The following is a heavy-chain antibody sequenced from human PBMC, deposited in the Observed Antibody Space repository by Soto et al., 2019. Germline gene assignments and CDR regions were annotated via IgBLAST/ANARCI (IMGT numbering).Heavy chain of an antibody. CDR3: ARALGIAVAGKGVRSAWFDP. J-gene: IGHJ5*02. CDR1: GGSISSYY. Sequence: QVQLQESGPGLVKPSETLSLTCTVSGGSISSYYWSWIRQPPGKGLEWFGYIYYSGSTNYNPSLKSRVTISVDTSKNQFSVKLSSVTAADTAVYYCARALGIAVAGKGVRSAWFDPWGQGTLVTVSS. D-gene: IGHD6-19*01. V-gene: IGHV4-59*01. CDR2: IYYSGST.